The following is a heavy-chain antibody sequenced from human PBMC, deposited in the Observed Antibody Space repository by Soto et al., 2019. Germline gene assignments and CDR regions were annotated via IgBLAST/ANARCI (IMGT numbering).Heavy chain of an antibody. J-gene: IGHJ4*02. CDR3: ARDRARIAARPGTLDY. D-gene: IGHD6-6*01. Sequence: SVKVSCKASGGTFSSYAISWVRQAPGQGLEWMGGIIPIFGTANYAQKLQGRVTMTTDTSTSTAYMELRSLRSDDTAVYYCARDRARIAARPGTLDYWGQGTLVTVSS. V-gene: IGHV1-69*05. CDR1: GGTFSSYA. CDR2: IIPIFGTA.